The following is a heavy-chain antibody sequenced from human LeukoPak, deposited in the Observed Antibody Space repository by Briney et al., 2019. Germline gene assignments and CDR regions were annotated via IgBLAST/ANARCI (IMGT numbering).Heavy chain of an antibody. CDR1: GYTFTGYY. CDR3: AAVPDYGGNRAHNWFDP. CDR2: INPNSGGT. D-gene: IGHD4-23*01. Sequence: GASVKVSCKASGYTFTGYYMHWVRQAPGQGLEWMGWINPNSGGTNYAQKFQGRVTMTRDTSISTAYMELSSLRSEDTAVYYCAAVPDYGGNRAHNWFDPWGQGTLVTVSS. J-gene: IGHJ5*02. V-gene: IGHV1-2*02.